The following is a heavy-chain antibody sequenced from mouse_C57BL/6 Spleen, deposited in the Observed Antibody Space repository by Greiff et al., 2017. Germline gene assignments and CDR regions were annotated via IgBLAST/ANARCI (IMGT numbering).Heavy chain of an antibody. V-gene: IGHV1-78*01. D-gene: IGHD2-2*01. CDR3: ARWDGYGLGAAMDY. Sequence: QVQLQQSDAELVKPGASVKISCKASGYTFTDYTIHWMKQRPEQGLEWIGYIYPRDGSTKYNEKFKGKATLTVDKSSSTAYMQLNSLTSEDSAVYFCARWDGYGLGAAMDYWGQGTSVTVSA. CDR1: GYTFTDYT. J-gene: IGHJ4*01. CDR2: IYPRDGST.